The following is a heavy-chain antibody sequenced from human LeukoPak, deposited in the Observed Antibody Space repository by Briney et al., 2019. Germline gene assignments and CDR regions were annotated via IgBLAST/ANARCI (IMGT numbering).Heavy chain of an antibody. J-gene: IGHJ3*02. Sequence: GRSLRLSCAASGFTFSSYAMHWVRQAPGKGLEWVAVISYDGSNKYYADSVKGRFTISRDNSKNPLYLQMNSLRAEGTAVYYCARVLYSLVLRGAFDIWGQGTMVTVSS. D-gene: IGHD2-15*01. CDR2: ISYDGSNK. V-gene: IGHV3-30*04. CDR1: GFTFSSYA. CDR3: ARVLYSLVLRGAFDI.